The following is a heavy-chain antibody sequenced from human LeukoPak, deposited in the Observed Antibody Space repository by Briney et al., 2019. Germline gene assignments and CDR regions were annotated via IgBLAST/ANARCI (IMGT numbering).Heavy chain of an antibody. CDR3: ARSGGTYYEDY. V-gene: IGHV1-18*01. Sequence: ASVRVSCKASGYTFTTYGISWVRQAPGQGLEWMGWISGYNGNTNYAQKLQGRVTLTTDTSTSTAYMELRSLRSDDTAVYYCARSGGTYYEDYWGQGTLVTVSS. D-gene: IGHD1-26*01. CDR1: GYTFTTYG. CDR2: ISGYNGNT. J-gene: IGHJ4*02.